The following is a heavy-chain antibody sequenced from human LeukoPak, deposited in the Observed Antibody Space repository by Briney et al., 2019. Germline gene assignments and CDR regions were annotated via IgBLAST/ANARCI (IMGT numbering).Heavy chain of an antibody. V-gene: IGHV3-30*02. CDR2: IRYDGSNK. CDR1: GFTFSSYG. J-gene: IGHJ3*02. Sequence: GGSLRLSCAASGFTFSSYGMHWVRQAPGKGLEWVAFIRYDGSNKYYADSVKGRFTISRDNSKNTLYLQMNSLRAEDTAVYYCAKDLRFVWELLTPGAFDIWGQGTMVTVSS. D-gene: IGHD1-26*01. CDR3: AKDLRFVWELLTPGAFDI.